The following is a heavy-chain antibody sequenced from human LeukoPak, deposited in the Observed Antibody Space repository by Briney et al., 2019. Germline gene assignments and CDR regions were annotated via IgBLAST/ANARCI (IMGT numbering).Heavy chain of an antibody. J-gene: IGHJ6*03. CDR2: IYTSGST. CDR3: ARGAAGAGTYYYYYMDV. Sequence: PSETLSLTCTVSGGSISSGSYYWSWIRQPAGKGLEWIGRIYTSGSTNYNPSLKSRVTISADTSKNQFSLKLSSVTAADTAVYYCARGAAGAGTYYYYYMDVWGKGTTVTVSS. V-gene: IGHV4-61*02. CDR1: GGSISSGSYY. D-gene: IGHD6-13*01.